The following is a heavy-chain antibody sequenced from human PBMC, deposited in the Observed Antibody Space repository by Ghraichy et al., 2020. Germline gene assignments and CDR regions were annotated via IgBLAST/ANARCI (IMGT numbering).Heavy chain of an antibody. CDR3: ARDGVGSGHDLDY. D-gene: IGHD3-10*01. CDR2: INSDGSST. Sequence: GESLNISCAASGFTFSSYWMHWVRQAPGKGLVWVSRINSDGSSTTYADSVKGRFTISRDNAKNTLYLQMNSLRAEDTAVYYCARDGVGSGHDLDYWGQGTLVTVSS. J-gene: IGHJ4*02. CDR1: GFTFSSYW. V-gene: IGHV3-74*01.